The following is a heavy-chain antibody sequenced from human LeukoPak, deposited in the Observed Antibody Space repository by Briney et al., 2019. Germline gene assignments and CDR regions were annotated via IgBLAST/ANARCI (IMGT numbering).Heavy chain of an antibody. D-gene: IGHD5-12*01. CDR3: ARGQYTGYPTH. J-gene: IGHJ4*02. Sequence: SETLSLTCAVYGGSFTDYYWSWIRRPPGKGLEWIGEINHSGYTNYNPSLKSRVSVSVDTSKNQFSLKLSSVTAADTAVYYCARGQYTGYPTHWGQGTLVAVSS. CDR2: INHSGYT. V-gene: IGHV4-34*01. CDR1: GGSFTDYY.